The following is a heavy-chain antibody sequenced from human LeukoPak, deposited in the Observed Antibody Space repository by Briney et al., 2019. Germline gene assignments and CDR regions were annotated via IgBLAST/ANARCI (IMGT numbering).Heavy chain of an antibody. V-gene: IGHV1-69*02. CDR2: IIPILGIA. CDR1: GGTFSSYT. J-gene: IGHJ6*02. Sequence: SVKVSRKASGGTFSSYTISWVRQAPGQGLEWMGRIIPILGIANYAQKLQGRVTITADKSTSTAYMELSSLRSEDTAVYYCASPDLGDYSNSPQGYGMDVWGQGTTVTVSS. CDR3: ASPDLGDYSNSPQGYGMDV. D-gene: IGHD4-11*01.